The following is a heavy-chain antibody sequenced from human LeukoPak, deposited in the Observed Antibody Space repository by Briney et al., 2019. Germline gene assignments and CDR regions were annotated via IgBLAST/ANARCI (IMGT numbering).Heavy chain of an antibody. D-gene: IGHD6-19*01. J-gene: IGHJ4*02. CDR3: ARGLPGIAVAGPGYYFDY. CDR2: IIPIFGTA. V-gene: IGHV1-69*13. CDR1: GGTFSSYA. Sequence: SVKVSCKASGGTFSSYAISWVRQAPGQGLEWMGGIIPIFGTANYAQKFQGRVTVTADESTSTAYMELSSLRSEDTAVYYCARGLPGIAVAGPGYYFDYWGQGTLVTVSS.